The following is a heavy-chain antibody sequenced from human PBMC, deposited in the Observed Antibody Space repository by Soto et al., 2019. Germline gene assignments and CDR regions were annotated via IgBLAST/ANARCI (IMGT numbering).Heavy chain of an antibody. CDR1: GGSISNNNFY. CDR3: ARTYSDGSGSIRFDC. J-gene: IGHJ4*02. Sequence: QLQLQESGPGLVKPSETLSLTCTVSGGSISNNNFYWGWVRQPPGKGLEWIGSINYGGSTYHNPSLKSRVTISGDTSKSQFSLKLSSVTAADTAVYYCARTYSDGSGSIRFDCWGQGTLVTVSS. CDR2: INYGGST. D-gene: IGHD3-22*01. V-gene: IGHV4-39*01.